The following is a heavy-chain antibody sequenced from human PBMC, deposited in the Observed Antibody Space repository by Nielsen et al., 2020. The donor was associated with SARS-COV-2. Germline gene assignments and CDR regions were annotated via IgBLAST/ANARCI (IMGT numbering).Heavy chain of an antibody. CDR2: IYYSGST. CDR1: GGSISSYY. V-gene: IGHV4-59*01. Sequence: SETLSLTCTVPGGSISSYYWSWIRQPPGKGLEWIEYIYYSGSTNYNPSLKSRVTISVDTSKNQFSLKLSSVTAADTAVYYCAGLGNLSGVDYWGQGTLVTVSS. D-gene: IGHD3-10*01. CDR3: AGLGNLSGVDY. J-gene: IGHJ4*02.